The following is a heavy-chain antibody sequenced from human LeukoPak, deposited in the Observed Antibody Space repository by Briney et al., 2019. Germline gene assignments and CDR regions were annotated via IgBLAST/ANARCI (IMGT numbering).Heavy chain of an antibody. CDR1: GFILSNYP. Sequence: GGSLTPSRPPSGFILSNYPIGWVRPPQGRGRDWVSTIGGIGGTTYYADSVKGRFTISRDNSKNTLYLQMNSLRAEDTATYYCEKELEGSCGRDCYGSLGLDYWGQGTLVTVSS. CDR2: IGGIGGTT. CDR3: EKELEGSCGRDCYGSLGLDY. V-gene: IGHV3-23*01. D-gene: IGHD2-21*02. J-gene: IGHJ4*02.